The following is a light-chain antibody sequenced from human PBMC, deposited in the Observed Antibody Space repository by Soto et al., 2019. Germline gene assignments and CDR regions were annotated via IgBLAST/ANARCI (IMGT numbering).Light chain of an antibody. V-gene: IGKV3-20*01. CDR2: GAS. CDR1: QSVSSSY. J-gene: IGKJ4*01. Sequence: EIVLTQSPGTLSLSPGERPTLSCRASQSVSSSYLAWYQQKPGQAPRLLIYGASSRATGIPDRFSGSGSGTDFTLTISRLEPEDSAVYYCQQYGSAPLTFGGGTKVEIK. CDR3: QQYGSAPLT.